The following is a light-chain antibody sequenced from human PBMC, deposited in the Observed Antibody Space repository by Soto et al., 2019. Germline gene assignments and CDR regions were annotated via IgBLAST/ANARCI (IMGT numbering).Light chain of an antibody. Sequence: DIQMTQSPSSLSASVGDRVTITCRASQSISTFLNWYQQKPGRAPNLLISGATSLQSGVPLRFSGSGSGTDFTLTISGLQPEDFAPYYCQQSFTTRPTFGGGTKVEVK. CDR1: QSISTF. V-gene: IGKV1-39*01. CDR3: QQSFTTRPT. J-gene: IGKJ4*01. CDR2: GAT.